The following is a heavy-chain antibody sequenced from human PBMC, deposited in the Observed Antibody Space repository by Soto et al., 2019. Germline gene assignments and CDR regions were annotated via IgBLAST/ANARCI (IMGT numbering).Heavy chain of an antibody. V-gene: IGHV1-18*04. Sequence: VASVKVSCKASGYTFTSYGISWVRQAPGQGLEWMGWISAYNGNTNYAQKLQGRVTMTTDTSTSTAYMELRSLRSDDTAVYYCAIWYYYDSSGSYGMDVWGQGTTVTVSS. CDR1: GYTFTSYG. J-gene: IGHJ6*02. CDR2: ISAYNGNT. D-gene: IGHD3-22*01. CDR3: AIWYYYDSSGSYGMDV.